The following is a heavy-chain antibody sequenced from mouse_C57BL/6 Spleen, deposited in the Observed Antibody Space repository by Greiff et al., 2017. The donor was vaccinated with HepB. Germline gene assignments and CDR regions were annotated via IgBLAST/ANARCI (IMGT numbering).Heavy chain of an antibody. J-gene: IGHJ2*01. D-gene: IGHD2-4*01. CDR2: IYPGSGST. V-gene: IGHV1-55*01. Sequence: QVQLQQPGAELVKPGASVKMSCKASGYTFTSYWITWVKQRPGQGLEGIGDIYPGSGSTNYNEKFKSKATLTVETSSSTAYMQLSSLTSEDSAVYYCARSWDYGDSFDYWGQGTTLTVSS. CDR3: ARSWDYGDSFDY. CDR1: GYTFTSYW.